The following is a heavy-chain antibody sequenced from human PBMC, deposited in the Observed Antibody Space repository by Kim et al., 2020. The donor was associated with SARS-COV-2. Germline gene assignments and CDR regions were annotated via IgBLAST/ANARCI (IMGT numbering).Heavy chain of an antibody. V-gene: IGHV3-53*01. D-gene: IGHD3-10*01. Sequence: YYADSVKGRFIISRDDSKNTLYLQMSSLRSEDTAVYYCARITSDSGSHLESWGQGTLVTVSS. CDR3: ARITSDSGSHLES. J-gene: IGHJ4*02.